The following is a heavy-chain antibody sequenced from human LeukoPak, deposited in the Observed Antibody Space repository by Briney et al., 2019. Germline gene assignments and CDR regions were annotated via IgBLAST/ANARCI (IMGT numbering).Heavy chain of an antibody. J-gene: IGHJ4*02. CDR2: VFNNENT. CDR1: GGSVRSGGYY. Sequence: SETLSLTRTVSGGSVRSGGYYWSWIRQPPGKGLEWIGFVFNNENTNYSPSLRSRITISVDTSKNQFSLKVTSLTAADTAIYYCARGSNYFDYWGQGILVSVSS. CDR3: ARGSNYFDY. D-gene: IGHD6-6*01. V-gene: IGHV4-61*08.